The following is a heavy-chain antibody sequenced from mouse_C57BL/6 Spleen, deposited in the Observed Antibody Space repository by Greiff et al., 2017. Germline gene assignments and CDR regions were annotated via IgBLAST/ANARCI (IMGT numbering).Heavy chain of an antibody. J-gene: IGHJ4*01. CDR2: IDPSDSYT. CDR1: GYTFTSYW. Sequence: QVQLQQSGAELVRPGTSVKLSCKASGYTFTSYWMHWVKQRPGQGLEWIGVIDPSDSYTNYNQKFKGKATLTVDTSSSTAYMQLSSLTSEDSAVYYCARVGDDYAMDYWGQGTSVTVSS. D-gene: IGHD2-3*01. CDR3: ARVGDDYAMDY. V-gene: IGHV1-59*01.